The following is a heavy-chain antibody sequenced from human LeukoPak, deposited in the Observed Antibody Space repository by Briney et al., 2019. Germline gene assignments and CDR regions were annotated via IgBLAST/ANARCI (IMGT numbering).Heavy chain of an antibody. CDR1: GYTFTSYG. V-gene: IGHV1-18*01. D-gene: IGHD2-15*01. CDR2: ISAYNGDT. J-gene: IGHJ6*02. Sequence: ASVKVSCKTSGYTFTSYGISWVRQAPGQGLEWMGWISAYNGDTSSAQKVQGRVTMTTDTSTSTAYMELRSLRSDDTAVYYCARQVLIADGRYGMDVWGQGTTVTVSS. CDR3: ARQVLIADGRYGMDV.